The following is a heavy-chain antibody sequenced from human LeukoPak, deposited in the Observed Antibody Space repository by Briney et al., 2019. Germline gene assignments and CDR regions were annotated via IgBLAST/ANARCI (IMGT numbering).Heavy chain of an antibody. CDR2: ISPSGGNT. CDR1: GFIFAGYT. CDR3: ASRRSGWPNDAFDI. D-gene: IGHD6-19*01. V-gene: IGHV3-48*01. J-gene: IGHJ3*02. Sequence: GGSLRLSCVGSGFIFAGYTMNWVRQAPGKGLQWLAYISPSGGNTLYADSVKGRFTISRDNAKNSVYLQMNSLTPEDTAMYYCASRRSGWPNDAFDIWGQGTMVTVTS.